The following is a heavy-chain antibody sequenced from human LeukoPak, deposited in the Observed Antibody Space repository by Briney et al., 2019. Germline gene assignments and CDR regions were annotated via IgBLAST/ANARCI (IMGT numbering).Heavy chain of an antibody. D-gene: IGHD3-22*01. CDR1: GFTFSSYG. J-gene: IGHJ6*02. V-gene: IGHV3-30*03. CDR3: ARDRGYFDNSAYYSTPHYYYGMDV. Sequence: GGSLRLSCAASGFTFSSYGIYWVRQAPGKGLEWVAIISYDGNYKYYTESVKGRFTISRDSSKNTLYLQMDGLRAEDTAVYYCARDRGYFDNSAYYSTPHYYYGMDVWGQGTTVTVSS. CDR2: ISYDGNYK.